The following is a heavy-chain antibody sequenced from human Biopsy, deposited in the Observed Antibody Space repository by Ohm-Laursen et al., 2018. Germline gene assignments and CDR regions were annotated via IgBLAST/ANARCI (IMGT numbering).Heavy chain of an antibody. CDR1: GDSISSYY. CDR3: ARDRGYYSDRTVPGYFDL. CDR2: VYYTGST. J-gene: IGHJ2*01. V-gene: IGHV4-59*01. D-gene: IGHD3-22*01. Sequence: TLSLTCAVSGDSISSYYWSWIRQPPGKGLEWIGYVYYTGSTDYNPSLQSRVTISVGTSKNHFPLRLRSVTPADTAIYYCARDRGYYSDRTVPGYFDLWGRGTLVTVSS.